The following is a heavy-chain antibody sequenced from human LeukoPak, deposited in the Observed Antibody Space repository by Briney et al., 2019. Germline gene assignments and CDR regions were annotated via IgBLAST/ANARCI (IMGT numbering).Heavy chain of an antibody. Sequence: GASVKVSCKASGGTFSSYAISWVRQAPGQGLEWMGGIIPIFGTANYAQKFQGRVTMTEDTSTDTAYMELSSLRAEDTAVYFCAKGDKMLTWRRTYNRFDPWGQGTLVTVSS. CDR2: IIPIFGTA. J-gene: IGHJ5*02. CDR1: GGTFSSYA. V-gene: IGHV1-69*06. D-gene: IGHD3-16*01. CDR3: AKGDKMLTWRRTYNRFDP.